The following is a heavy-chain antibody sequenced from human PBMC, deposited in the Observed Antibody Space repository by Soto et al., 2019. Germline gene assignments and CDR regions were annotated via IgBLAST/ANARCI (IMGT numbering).Heavy chain of an antibody. V-gene: IGHV6-1*01. J-gene: IGHJ6*03. D-gene: IGHD4-4*01. CDR1: GDSVSSNSAA. CDR3: ARSPVTAIYYYYYMDV. Sequence: KQSQTLSLTCAISGDSVSSNSAAWNWIRQSPSRGLEWLGRTYYRSKWYNDYAVSVKSRITINPDTSKNHFSLQLNSVTPEDTAVYYCARSPVTAIYYYYYMDVWGKGTTVTVSS. CDR2: TYYRSKWYN.